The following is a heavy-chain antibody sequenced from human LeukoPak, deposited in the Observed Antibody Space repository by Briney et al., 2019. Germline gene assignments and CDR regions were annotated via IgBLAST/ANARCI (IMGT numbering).Heavy chain of an antibody. CDR1: AFTFSAFG. Sequence: PGGSLRLSCAASAFTFSAFGMHWVRQAPGKGLEWVAFIRYDGSNKYYADSVKGRFTISRDNSKNTLYLQMNSLRAEDTAVYYCAKDRSWHIDYWGQGTLVTVSS. J-gene: IGHJ4*02. V-gene: IGHV3-30*02. CDR2: IRYDGSNK. CDR3: AKDRSWHIDY.